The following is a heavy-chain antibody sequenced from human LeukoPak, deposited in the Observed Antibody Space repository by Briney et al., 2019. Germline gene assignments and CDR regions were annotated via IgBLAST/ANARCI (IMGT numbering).Heavy chain of an antibody. CDR3: ARASTTVPNLLDN. D-gene: IGHD4-17*01. Sequence: GGSLRLSCAASGFTFSSYDMHWVRQATGKGLEWVSAIGTAGDPYYPGSVKGRFTISRENAKNPLYLQMNSLRAGDTAVYFCARASTTVPNLLDNWGQGTLVTVSS. CDR1: GFTFSSYD. V-gene: IGHV3-13*05. CDR2: IGTAGDP. J-gene: IGHJ4*02.